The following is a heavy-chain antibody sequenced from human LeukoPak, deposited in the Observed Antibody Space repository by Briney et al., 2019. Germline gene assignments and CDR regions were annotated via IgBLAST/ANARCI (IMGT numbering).Heavy chain of an antibody. CDR2: ISGSGGST. D-gene: IGHD3-22*01. V-gene: IGHV3-23*01. Sequence: PGGSLRLSCAASGFTFSSNAMSWVRQAPGKGLEWVSVISGSGGSTYYADSVKGRFTISRDNSKNTLYLQMNSLSAEDTAVYYCASDTSGYLDRFDYWGQGTLVTVSS. CDR1: GFTFSSNA. CDR3: ASDTSGYLDRFDY. J-gene: IGHJ4*02.